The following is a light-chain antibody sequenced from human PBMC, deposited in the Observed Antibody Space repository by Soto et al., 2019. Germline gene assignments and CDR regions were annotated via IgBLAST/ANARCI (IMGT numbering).Light chain of an antibody. CDR2: EVT. CDR3: TSYAGSNAVI. V-gene: IGLV2-8*01. J-gene: IGLJ2*01. CDR1: SSDVGGYNY. Sequence: QSALTQPPSASGSPGQSVTISCTGTSSDVGGYNYVSWYQQRPGRAPNLLIYEVTKRPQGVPDRFSGSKSGNTASLTVSGLQTEDEADYYCTSYAGSNAVIFGGGTKVTVL.